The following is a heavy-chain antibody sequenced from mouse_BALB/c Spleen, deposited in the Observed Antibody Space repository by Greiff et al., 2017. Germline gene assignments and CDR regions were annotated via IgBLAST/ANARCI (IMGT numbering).Heavy chain of an antibody. Sequence: EVQLQQSGAELVKPGASVRLSCTASGFNIKDTYMHWVKQRPEQGLEWIGRIDPANGNTKYDPTFQGKATITADTSSNTAYLQLSSLTSEDTAVYYCALRGAMDYWGQGTSGTVSS. CDR2: IDPANGNT. CDR3: ALRGAMDY. V-gene: IGHV14-3*02. D-gene: IGHD1-1*01. J-gene: IGHJ4*01. CDR1: GFNIKDTY.